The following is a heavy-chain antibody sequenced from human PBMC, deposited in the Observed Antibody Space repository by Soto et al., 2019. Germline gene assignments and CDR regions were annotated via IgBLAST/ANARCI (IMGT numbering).Heavy chain of an antibody. Sequence: ASVKVSCKASGYTFTSYGISWVRQAPGQGLEWMGLLIPYNGDRIYAQKFQGRVILTTDTSTSTAYMELRSLRSDDTAVYYCAREGGSIAARFVDYWGQGTLFTVSS. CDR2: LIPYNGDR. J-gene: IGHJ4*02. CDR3: AREGGSIAARFVDY. D-gene: IGHD6-6*01. CDR1: GYTFTSYG. V-gene: IGHV1-18*01.